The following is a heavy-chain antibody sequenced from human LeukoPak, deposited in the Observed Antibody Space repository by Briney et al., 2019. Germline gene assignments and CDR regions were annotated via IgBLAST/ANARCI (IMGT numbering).Heavy chain of an antibody. CDR3: ARRRGYSYGLSFDY. V-gene: IGHV4-34*01. CDR1: GGSFSGYY. J-gene: IGHJ4*02. Sequence: SETLSLTCAVYGGSFSGYYWSWTRQPPGKGLEWIGEINHSGSTNYNPSLKSRVTISVDTSKNQFSLKLSSVTAADTAVYYCARRRGYSYGLSFDYWGQGTLVTVSS. D-gene: IGHD5-18*01. CDR2: INHSGST.